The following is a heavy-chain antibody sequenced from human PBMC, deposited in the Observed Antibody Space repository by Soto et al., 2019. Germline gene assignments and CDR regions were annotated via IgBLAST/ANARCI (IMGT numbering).Heavy chain of an antibody. CDR3: ARASETMVRGAFDI. V-gene: IGHV1-69*13. CDR2: IVPIFGTA. Sequence: SVKVSCKASGGTFSIYAISCVLQSPLQWLEWMGGIVPIFGTANYAQKFQGRVTITADESTSTAYMELSSLRSEDTAVYYCARASETMVRGAFDIWGQGTMVTVSS. CDR1: GGTFSIYA. D-gene: IGHD3-10*01. J-gene: IGHJ3*02.